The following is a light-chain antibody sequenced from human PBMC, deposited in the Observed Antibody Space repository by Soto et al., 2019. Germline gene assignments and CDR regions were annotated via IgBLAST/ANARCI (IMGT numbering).Light chain of an antibody. Sequence: QSALTQPPSASGSPGQSVTISCTGSSSDIGGYNYVSWYQQRPGKVPKLIIYEVTKRPSGVPDRFSGSKSGNTASLTVSGLQADDEADYYCAAWDDSLNGVIFGGGTKLTVL. V-gene: IGLV2-8*01. CDR1: SSDIGGYNY. CDR3: AAWDDSLNGVI. CDR2: EVT. J-gene: IGLJ2*01.